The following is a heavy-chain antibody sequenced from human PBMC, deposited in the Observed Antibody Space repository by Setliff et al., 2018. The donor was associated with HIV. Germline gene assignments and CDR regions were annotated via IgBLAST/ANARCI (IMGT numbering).Heavy chain of an antibody. CDR2: IVVGSGNT. V-gene: IGHV1-58*01. J-gene: IGHJ4*02. Sequence: ASVKVSCKASGFTFTSSAVQWVRQARGQRLEWIGWIVVGSGNTNYAQKFQERVTITRDMSTSTAYMELSSLRSEDTAVYYCAADSDCSGGSCYRRTDYWGQGTLVTVSS. CDR1: GFTFTSSA. D-gene: IGHD2-15*01. CDR3: AADSDCSGGSCYRRTDY.